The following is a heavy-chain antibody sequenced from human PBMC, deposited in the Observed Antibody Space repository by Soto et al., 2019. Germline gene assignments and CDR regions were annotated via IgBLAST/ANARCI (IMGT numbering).Heavy chain of an antibody. CDR2: IYHTGTT. Sequence: VTCAVSGVSVISIYHGAWIRQSPGRGLEWIASIYHTGTTYYPPSLESRVTISVDTSKNQFSLRLSSVTAADSAVYFCAITDNVGYYQHFGQGNPVNVYS. D-gene: IGHD3-3*01. V-gene: IGHV4-38-2*01. CDR3: AITDNVGYYQH. CDR1: GVSVISIYH. J-gene: IGHJ1*01.